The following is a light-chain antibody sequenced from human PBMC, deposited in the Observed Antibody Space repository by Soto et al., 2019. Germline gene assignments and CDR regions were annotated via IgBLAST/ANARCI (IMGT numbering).Light chain of an antibody. Sequence: QSALTQPRSVSGSPGQSVTISCTGTSSDVGGYNYVSWYQQHPGKAPKLMIYDVSKRPSGVPDRFSGSKSGNTASLTISGLQAEDEADYYCCSYAGSNASIIGGGTKLTVL. CDR2: DVS. J-gene: IGLJ2*01. CDR1: SSDVGGYNY. CDR3: CSYAGSNASI. V-gene: IGLV2-11*01.